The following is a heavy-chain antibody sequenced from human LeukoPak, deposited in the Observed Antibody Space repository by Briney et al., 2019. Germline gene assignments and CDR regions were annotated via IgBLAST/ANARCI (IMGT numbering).Heavy chain of an antibody. D-gene: IGHD5-12*01. CDR1: GFTFSSYS. Sequence: GGSLRLSCVASGFTFSSYSMNWVRQAPGEGLDWISGINSDSSAIYYADSVKGRFTISRDNAKNSLYLQMNSLRAEDTAVYYCARSYTGYDLWGQGTLVTVSS. J-gene: IGHJ4*02. CDR3: ARSYTGYDL. CDR2: INSDSSAI. V-gene: IGHV3-48*01.